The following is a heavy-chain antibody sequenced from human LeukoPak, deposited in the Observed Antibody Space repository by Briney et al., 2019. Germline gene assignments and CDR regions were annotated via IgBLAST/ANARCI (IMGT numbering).Heavy chain of an antibody. CDR3: ARRTADGYNLDY. CDR1: GYTFTGYY. CDR2: INPSSGGT. D-gene: IGHD5-24*01. V-gene: IGHV1-2*02. Sequence: ASVKVSCKASGYTFTGYYIHWVRQAPGQGLEWMGWINPSSGGTNYAQKLQGRVTVTRDTSISTAYMDLSSLRSDDTAVYYCARRTADGYNLDYWGQGTLVTVSS. J-gene: IGHJ4*02.